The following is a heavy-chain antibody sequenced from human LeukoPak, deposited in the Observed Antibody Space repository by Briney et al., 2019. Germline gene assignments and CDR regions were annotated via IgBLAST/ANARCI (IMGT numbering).Heavy chain of an antibody. V-gene: IGHV3-30*18. CDR3: AKDFSYVQLERGYYYYGMDV. CDR1: GFTFSSYG. CDR2: ISYDGSNK. Sequence: GRSLRLSCAASGFTFSSYGMHWVRQAPGKGLEWVAVISYDGSNKYYADSVKGRFTISRDNSKNTLYLQMNSLRAEDTAVYYCAKDFSYVQLERGYYYYGMDVWGQGTTVTVSS. J-gene: IGHJ6*02. D-gene: IGHD1-1*01.